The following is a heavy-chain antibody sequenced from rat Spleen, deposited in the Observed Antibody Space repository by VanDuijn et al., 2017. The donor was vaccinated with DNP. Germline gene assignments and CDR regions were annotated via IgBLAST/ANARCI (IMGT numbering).Heavy chain of an antibody. J-gene: IGHJ2*01. CDR3: AGVITNGRIDY. Sequence: EVQLVDSGGGLVQPGRSLKLFCAASAFTFSDYCMHWNRQAPTTGPEWVASISPSGGNTYYRDSVKGRFTISRDNAKNTQSLQMDSLRSEDTATYYCAGVITNGRIDYWGQGVMVTVSS. V-gene: IGHV5-19*01. CDR2: ISPSGGNT. D-gene: IGHD1-12*02. CDR1: AFTFSDYC.